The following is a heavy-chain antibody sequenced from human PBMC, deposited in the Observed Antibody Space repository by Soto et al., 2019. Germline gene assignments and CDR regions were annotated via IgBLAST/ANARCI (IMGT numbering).Heavy chain of an antibody. V-gene: IGHV1-69*13. D-gene: IGHD4-4*01. Sequence: SVKVSCKASGGTFSSYSISWVRQAPGQGLEWMGGIIPIFGTANYAQKFQGRVTITADESTSTAYMELSSLRSEDTAVYYCAREFFTVGYFDYWGQGTLVTVSS. CDR1: GGTFSSYS. CDR2: IIPIFGTA. CDR3: AREFFTVGYFDY. J-gene: IGHJ4*02.